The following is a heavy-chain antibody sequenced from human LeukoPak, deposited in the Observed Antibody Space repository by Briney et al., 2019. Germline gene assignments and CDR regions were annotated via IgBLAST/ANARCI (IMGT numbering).Heavy chain of an antibody. CDR2: ISSSSSYI. CDR3: ARDAVSSGWSDY. Sequence: AGGSLRLSCAASGFTFSSYSMNWVRQAPGKGLEWVSSISSSSSYIYYADSVKGRFTISRDNAKNSLYLQMNSLRAEDTAVYYCARDAVSSGWSDYWGRGTLVTVSS. D-gene: IGHD6-13*01. J-gene: IGHJ4*02. CDR1: GFTFSSYS. V-gene: IGHV3-21*01.